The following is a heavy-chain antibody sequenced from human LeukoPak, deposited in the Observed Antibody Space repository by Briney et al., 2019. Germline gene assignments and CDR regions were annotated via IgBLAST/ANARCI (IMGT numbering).Heavy chain of an antibody. J-gene: IGHJ4*02. D-gene: IGHD3-10*01. CDR2: IKTKTDGGTT. V-gene: IGHV3-15*01. Sequence: GGSLGLSCAALGFTFSNAWMSWVRQAPGKGLEWVGRIKTKTDGGTTDYAAPVNGRFTISRDDSINTLYLQMNSLKTEDTGVYYWIGEVSGDWGQGTLVTVTS. CDR3: IGEVSGD. CDR1: GFTFSNAW.